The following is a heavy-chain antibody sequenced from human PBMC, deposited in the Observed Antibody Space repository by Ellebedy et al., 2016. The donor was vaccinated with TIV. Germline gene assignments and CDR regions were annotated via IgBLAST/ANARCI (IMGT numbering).Heavy chain of an antibody. CDR2: ISYSGST. Sequence: SETLSLXXTVSGDSISSHYWSWIRQPPGKGLEWIGYISYSGSTNYNPSLKSRVFISVDTSKNQFSLKLSSVTAADTAVYYCATEWGRAAVLWGQGTPVNVSS. CDR3: ATEWGRAAVL. J-gene: IGHJ4*02. D-gene: IGHD3-16*01. V-gene: IGHV4-59*11. CDR1: GDSISSHY.